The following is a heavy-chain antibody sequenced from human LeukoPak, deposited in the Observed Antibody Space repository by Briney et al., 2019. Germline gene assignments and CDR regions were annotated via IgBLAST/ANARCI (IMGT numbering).Heavy chain of an antibody. CDR1: RYTFTGFY. CDR2: INPSGGST. J-gene: IGHJ4*02. CDR3: ARDPEGSGCYFDY. Sequence: GASVKVSCKASRYTFTGFYIHWVRQAPGQGLEWMGIINPSGGSTSYAQKFQGRVTMTRDTSTSMVYMELTSLRSEDTAVYYCARDPEGSGCYFDYWGQGTLVTVSS. V-gene: IGHV1-46*01. D-gene: IGHD6-19*01.